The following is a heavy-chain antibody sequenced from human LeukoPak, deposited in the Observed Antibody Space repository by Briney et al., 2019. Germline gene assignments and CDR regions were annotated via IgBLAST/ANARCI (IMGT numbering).Heavy chain of an antibody. V-gene: IGHV3-64D*09. CDR2: ISNNGGRI. CDR1: GFTFSSYA. Sequence: PGGSLRLSCSASGFTFSSYAMHWVRQAPGKGLEYVSAISNNGGRIYYADSVKGRFTISRDNPKNTLSLQMSSLKSEDTAVYYCVKDRDSSGYYPFFDYWGQGTLVTVSS. D-gene: IGHD3-22*01. J-gene: IGHJ4*02. CDR3: VKDRDSSGYYPFFDY.